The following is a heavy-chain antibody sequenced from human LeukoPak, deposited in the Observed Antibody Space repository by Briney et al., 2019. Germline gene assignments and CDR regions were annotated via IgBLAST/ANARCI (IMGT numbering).Heavy chain of an antibody. V-gene: IGHV1-2*06. J-gene: IGHJ4*02. D-gene: IGHD2-15*01. CDR2: INPNSGGT. CDR3: ARDHCSGGSCYDFVDY. CDR1: GYTITGYY. Sequence: ASVKVSCKASGYTITGYYMHWVRQAPGQGLEWMGRINPNSGGTNYAQKFQGRVTMTRDTSISTAYMELSRLRSDDTAVYYCARDHCSGGSCYDFVDYWGQGTLVTVSS.